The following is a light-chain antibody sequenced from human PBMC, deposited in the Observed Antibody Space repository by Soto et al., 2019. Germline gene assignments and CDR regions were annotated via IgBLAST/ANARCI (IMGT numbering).Light chain of an antibody. J-gene: IGLJ1*01. CDR3: SSYTSSSTPVYV. V-gene: IGLV2-14*01. Sequence: QSVLTQPASVSGSPGQSITISCTGTSSDVGGYNYVSWYQQHPGKAPKLMIYDVSNRPSGVSNRFSGSESGNTASLTISGLQAEDEADYYCSSYTSSSTPVYVFGTGTKLTVL. CDR2: DVS. CDR1: SSDVGGYNY.